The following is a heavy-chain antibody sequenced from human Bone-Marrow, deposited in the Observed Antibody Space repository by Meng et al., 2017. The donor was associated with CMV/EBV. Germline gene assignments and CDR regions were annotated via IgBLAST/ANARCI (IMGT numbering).Heavy chain of an antibody. J-gene: IGHJ5*02. CDR1: GYSISSGYY. CDR3: ARGPPPALVVVPAAKNWFDP. D-gene: IGHD2-2*01. Sequence: GSLRLSCTVSGYSISSGYYWGWIRQPPGRGLEWIGSIYYSGSTYYNPSLKSRVTISVDTSKNQFSLKLSSVTAADTAVYYCARGPPPALVVVPAAKNWFDPWGQGTLVTVSS. V-gene: IGHV4-38-2*02. CDR2: IYYSGST.